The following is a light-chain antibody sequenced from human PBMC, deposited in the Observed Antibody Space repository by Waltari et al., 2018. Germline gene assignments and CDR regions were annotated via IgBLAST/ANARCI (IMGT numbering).Light chain of an antibody. CDR2: RNN. J-gene: IGLJ2*01. Sequence: QSLLTQPPSVSGTPGQRVTISCSGRNSNIGSNPVYWYKQFPGTPPKPLTSRNNQRPSGVPDRFSASKSGTSASLAISGLRAEDEASYYCAAWDDTLSGVIFGGGSKLTVL. V-gene: IGLV1-47*01. CDR3: AAWDDTLSGVI. CDR1: NSNIGSNP.